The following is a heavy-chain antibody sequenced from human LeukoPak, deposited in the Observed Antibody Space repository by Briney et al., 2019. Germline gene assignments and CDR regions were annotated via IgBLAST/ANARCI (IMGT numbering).Heavy chain of an antibody. CDR3: ARGSSGIVVVPAAMSNYYYGMDV. D-gene: IGHD2-2*01. V-gene: IGHV4-34*01. CDR1: GGSFSGYY. J-gene: IGHJ6*02. CDR2: INHSGST. Sequence: SETLSLTCAVYGGSFSGYYWSWIRQPPGKGLEWIGEINHSGSTNYNPSLKSRVTISVDTSKNQFSLKLSSVTAADTAVYYCARGSSGIVVVPAAMSNYYYGMDVWGQGTTVTVSS.